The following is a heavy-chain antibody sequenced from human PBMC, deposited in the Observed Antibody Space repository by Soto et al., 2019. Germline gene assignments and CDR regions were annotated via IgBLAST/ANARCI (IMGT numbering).Heavy chain of an antibody. D-gene: IGHD6-13*01. CDR3: ARDRGLRQQLSDSSPGYFDL. J-gene: IGHJ2*01. Sequence: GASVKVSCKASGSPFTSYGIIWVRQAPGQGLEWMGWISGYNGNTNYAQTLQGRVSMTTDTSTNTAYMVLRSLRSDDTAVYYCARDRGLRQQLSDSSPGYFDLWGRGTLVTVSS. CDR1: GSPFTSYG. CDR2: ISGYNGNT. V-gene: IGHV1-18*01.